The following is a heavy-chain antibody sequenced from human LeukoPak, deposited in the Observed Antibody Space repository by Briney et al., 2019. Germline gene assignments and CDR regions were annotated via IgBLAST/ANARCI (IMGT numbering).Heavy chain of an antibody. V-gene: IGHV3-11*01. Sequence: PGGSLRLSCAASGFTFNDYYMSLIRQAPGKGLEWLSYINIGGTNTHYADSVKGRFTISRDNAKQSLYLEMNNLRAEDTAVYYCATDGAGLDTWGQGVLVTVSS. CDR2: INIGGTNT. CDR3: ATDGAGLDT. CDR1: GFTFNDYY. J-gene: IGHJ5*02.